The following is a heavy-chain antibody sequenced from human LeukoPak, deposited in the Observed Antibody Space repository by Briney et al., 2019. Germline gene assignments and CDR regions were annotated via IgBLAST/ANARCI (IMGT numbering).Heavy chain of an antibody. J-gene: IGHJ6*04. V-gene: IGHV4-34*01. Sequence: SETLTLTCAVYGGSFSGYYWSWIRQSPGKGLEWIGEINHSGSTNYNPSLKSRVTISVDTSKNQFSLKLSSVTAADTAVYYCARGRYYYGMDVWGKGTTVTVSS. CDR1: GGSFSGYY. CDR2: INHSGST. CDR3: ARGRYYYGMDV.